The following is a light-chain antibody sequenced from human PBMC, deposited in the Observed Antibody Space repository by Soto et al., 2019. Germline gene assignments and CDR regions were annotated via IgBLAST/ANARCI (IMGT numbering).Light chain of an antibody. Sequence: MVITESPATLAVSPGERATLSCRASQSVSSNLAWYQQKPGQASRRLIFGASIRATGIPDRFSGSGSGTDFTLTISRLEPEDFAVYYCQQYGSSPTTFGQGTKVDIK. CDR1: QSVSSN. CDR2: GAS. V-gene: IGKV3-20*01. J-gene: IGKJ1*01. CDR3: QQYGSSPTT.